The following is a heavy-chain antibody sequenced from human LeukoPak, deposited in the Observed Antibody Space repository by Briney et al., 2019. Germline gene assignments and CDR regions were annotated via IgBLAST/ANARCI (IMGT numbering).Heavy chain of an antibody. J-gene: IGHJ4*02. D-gene: IGHD3-22*01. CDR1: GGSISSGGYY. CDR2: IYYSGST. CDR3: ARDRDSSGYFFDY. Sequence: PSQTLSLTCTVSGGSISSGGYYWSWIRQHPGKGLEWIGYIYYSGSTYYNPSLKSRVTISVGTSKNQFSLKLSSVTAADTAVYYCARDRDSSGYFFDYWGQGTLVTVSS. V-gene: IGHV4-31*03.